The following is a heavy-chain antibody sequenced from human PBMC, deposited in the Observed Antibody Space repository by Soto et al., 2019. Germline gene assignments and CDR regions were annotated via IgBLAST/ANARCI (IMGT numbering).Heavy chain of an antibody. D-gene: IGHD2-8*02. J-gene: IGHJ3*02. CDR3: ARVVWRDGFNSYRAFDM. CDR1: GGSISTDY. V-gene: IGHV4-59*01. CDR2: MYNSGST. Sequence: QVQLQESGPGLVKPSETLSLACTVSGGSISTDYWSWLRQSPGRGLEWIGFMYNSGSTHYNPSFNRRVSISGDTSKNQFSLKLISVTAADTTVYYCARVVWRDGFNSYRAFDMWGQWTLVTVSS.